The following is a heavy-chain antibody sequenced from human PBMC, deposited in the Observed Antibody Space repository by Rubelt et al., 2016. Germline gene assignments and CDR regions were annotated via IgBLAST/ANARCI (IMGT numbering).Heavy chain of an antibody. V-gene: IGHV4-59*01. J-gene: IGHJ4*02. CDR2: IYYSGST. CDR3: ARVGGLSRKGYGSSTSCYLFDY. Sequence: PGKGLEWIGYIYYSGSTNYNPSLKSRGLTISVDTSKNQFSLKLSSVTAADTAVYYCARVGGLSRKGYGSSTSCYLFDYWGQGTLVTVSS. D-gene: IGHD2-2*01.